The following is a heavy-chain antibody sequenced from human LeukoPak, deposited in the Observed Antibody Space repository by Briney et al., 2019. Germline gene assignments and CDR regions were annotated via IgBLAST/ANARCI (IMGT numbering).Heavy chain of an antibody. J-gene: IGHJ4*02. CDR3: ARDAFGAPYFNY. CDR1: GYTFTAYY. D-gene: IGHD3-16*01. CDR2: IHPSNGDT. Sequence: ASVRVSCKASGYTFTAYYIHWVRQAPGQGLEWRGYIHPSNGDTNYSEEFQGRVTMTSDTSISTAYMELSSLRSDDTAVYYCARDAFGAPYFNYWGPGTLVTVSS. V-gene: IGHV1-2*02.